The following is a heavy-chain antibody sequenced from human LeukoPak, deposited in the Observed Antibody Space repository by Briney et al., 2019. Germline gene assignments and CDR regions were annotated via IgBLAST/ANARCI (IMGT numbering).Heavy chain of an antibody. Sequence: ASVKVSFKASGYTFTTYGISWVRQAPGQGLEWMGWISVYNGDTNYAQKFQGRVTMTTDTSTSTVYMEVRSLTSDDTAMYYCARDRIPVRPGWFDHWGQGTLVSVSS. CDR2: ISVYNGDT. CDR3: ARDRIPVRPGWFDH. CDR1: GYTFTTYG. D-gene: IGHD2-21*01. V-gene: IGHV1-18*01. J-gene: IGHJ5*02.